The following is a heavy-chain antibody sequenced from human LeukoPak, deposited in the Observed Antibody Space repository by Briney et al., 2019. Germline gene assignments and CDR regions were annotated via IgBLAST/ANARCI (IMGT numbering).Heavy chain of an antibody. CDR2: IIPIFGTA. J-gene: IGHJ4*02. CDR1: GGTFSSYA. V-gene: IGHV1-69*05. D-gene: IGHD6-19*01. CDR3: AGERGEEYSSGWYKTNFFYN. Sequence: SVKVSCKASGGTFSSYAISWVRQAPGQGLEWMGGIIPIFGTANYAQKFQGRVTITTDESTSTAYMELSSLRSEDTAVYYCAGERGEEYSSGWYKTNFFYNWGQGVRVTVSS.